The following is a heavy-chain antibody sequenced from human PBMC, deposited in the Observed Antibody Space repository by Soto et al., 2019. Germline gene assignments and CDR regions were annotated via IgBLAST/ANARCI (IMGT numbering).Heavy chain of an antibody. CDR2: ISPLKGRT. D-gene: IGHD4-17*01. CDR1: GYTFTIYG. CDR3: AMDYGDRPEYFKH. J-gene: IGHJ1*01. V-gene: IGHV1-18*04. Sequence: QVQLVQSGPDLKRPGASMKVSCKASGYTFTIYGISWGRQAPGQGLEWMAWISPLKGRTQYSQKAQGRVTLSTDTSSNTAYMEMTTLRVDDTAVYYCAMDYGDRPEYFKHWGQGTLVTVS.